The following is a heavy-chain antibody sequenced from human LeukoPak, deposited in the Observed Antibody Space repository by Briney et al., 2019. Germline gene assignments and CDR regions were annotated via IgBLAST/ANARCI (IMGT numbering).Heavy chain of an antibody. J-gene: IGHJ4*02. V-gene: IGHV3-23*01. CDR2: ISGSGGST. D-gene: IGHD3-22*01. CDR1: GFTFSSYA. CDR3: ARGRDYYDSSYYFDY. Sequence: GGSLRLSCAGSGFTFSSYAMNWVRQAPGKGLEWVSGISGSGGSTYYADSVKGRFTISRDNSKNTLYLQMNSLRSEDTAVYYCARGRDYYDSSYYFDYWGQGTLVTVSS.